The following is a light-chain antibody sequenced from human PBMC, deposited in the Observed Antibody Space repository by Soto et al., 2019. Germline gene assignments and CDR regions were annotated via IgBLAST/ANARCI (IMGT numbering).Light chain of an antibody. J-gene: IGKJ5*01. CDR3: QQYHNWPPIT. CDR2: GAS. V-gene: IGKV3D-15*01. CDR1: QRINTS. Sequence: DTLMTQSPPNLSLSPAETATLACTAAQRINTSLSWYQQQLGRAPRLLIYGASTRANGIPARFSGSGSGTEFTLTISSLQSEDFAVYYCQQYHNWPPITFGQGTRLEI.